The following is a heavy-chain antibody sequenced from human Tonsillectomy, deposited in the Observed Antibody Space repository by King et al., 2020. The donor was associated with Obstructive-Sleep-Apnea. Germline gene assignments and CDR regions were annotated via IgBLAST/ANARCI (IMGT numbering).Heavy chain of an antibody. V-gene: IGHV4-59*08. CDR2: IYYSGST. J-gene: IGHJ4*02. D-gene: IGHD1-26*01. Sequence: QLQESGPGLVKPSETLSLTCTVSGGSISNYYWSWIRQPPGKGLEWIGYIYYSGSTHPNPPLKSRVTISVDTSKNQFSPKLGSVTAADTAVFYCARHRSGSYYIFDYWGQGTLVTVSS. CDR1: GGSISNYY. CDR3: ARHRSGSYYIFDY.